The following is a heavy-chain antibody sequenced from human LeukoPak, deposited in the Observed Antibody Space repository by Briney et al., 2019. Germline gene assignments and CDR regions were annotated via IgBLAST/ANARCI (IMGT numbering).Heavy chain of an antibody. D-gene: IGHD1-26*01. J-gene: IGHJ4*02. V-gene: IGHV4-59*01. CDR3: ARAGSSGSYNEDY. CDR2: IYYSGST. Sequence: SSETLSLTCTVSGGSISSYYWSWIRQPPGKGLEWIGCIYYSGSTNYNPSLKSRVIISVDTSKNQFSLKLSSVTAADTAVYYCARAGSSGSYNEDYWGQGTLVTVSS. CDR1: GGSISSYY.